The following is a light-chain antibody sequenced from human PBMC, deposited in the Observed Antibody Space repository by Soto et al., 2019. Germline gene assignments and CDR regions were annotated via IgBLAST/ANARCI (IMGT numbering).Light chain of an antibody. CDR3: QEYSSYWT. CDR1: QSINSW. CDR2: DAS. Sequence: DVQMTQSPSTLSASAGDRVTITCRASQSINSWLAWYQQKPGKAPKLLIYDASNLESGVPSRFSGSGSGTEFTLIISSLQSDDFATYYCQEYSSYWTFGQGTKV. V-gene: IGKV1-5*01. J-gene: IGKJ1*01.